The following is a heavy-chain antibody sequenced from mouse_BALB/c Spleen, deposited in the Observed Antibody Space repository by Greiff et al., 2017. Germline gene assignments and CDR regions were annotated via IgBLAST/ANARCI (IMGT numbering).Heavy chain of an antibody. CDR2: IDPSDSET. D-gene: IGHD2-14*01. Sequence: VQLQQSGPQLVRPGASVKISCKASGYSFTSYWMHWVKQRPGQGLEWIGMIDPSDSETRLNQKFKDKATLTVDKSSSTAYMQLSSPTSEDSAVYYCARRAYYRYDYYAMDYWGQGTSVTVSS. CDR3: ARRAYYRYDYYAMDY. V-gene: IGHV1S126*01. J-gene: IGHJ4*01. CDR1: GYSFTSYW.